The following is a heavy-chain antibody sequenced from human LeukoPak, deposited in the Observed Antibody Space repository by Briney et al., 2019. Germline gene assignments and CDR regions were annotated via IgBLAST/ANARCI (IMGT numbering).Heavy chain of an antibody. D-gene: IGHD3-10*01. CDR3: TTGLVWFGDLIGGDYAFDI. J-gene: IGHJ3*02. CDR2: ISYVGSNK. Sequence: GGSLRLSCAASGFTFNSYVMHWVRQALGKGLEWVAVISYVGSNKYYADSVKGRFTISRDDSKNTLYLQMNSLKTEDTAVYYCTTGLVWFGDLIGGDYAFDIWGQGTMVTVSS. CDR1: GFTFNSYV. V-gene: IGHV3-30-3*01.